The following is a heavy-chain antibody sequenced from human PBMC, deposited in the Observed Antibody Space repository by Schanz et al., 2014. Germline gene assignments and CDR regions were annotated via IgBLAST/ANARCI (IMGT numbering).Heavy chain of an antibody. J-gene: IGHJ4*02. Sequence: EVQLLESGGGLVQPGGSLRLSCLASGFAFSSYGMNWLRQAPGKGLEWVSAISASGGTTYYADSVKGRFTISRDNSKNTLYLQMNSLRAEDTAVYYCAKYRGYYRVSGSYRELEYWGQGTLVTVSS. CDR2: ISASGGTT. D-gene: IGHD3-10*01. CDR1: GFAFSSYG. V-gene: IGHV3-23*01. CDR3: AKYRGYYRVSGSYRELEY.